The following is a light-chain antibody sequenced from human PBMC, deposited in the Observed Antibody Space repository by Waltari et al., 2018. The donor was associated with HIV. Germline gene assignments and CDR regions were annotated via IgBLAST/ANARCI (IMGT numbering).Light chain of an antibody. CDR1: PSIRSN. CDR2: AAS. V-gene: IGKV1-39*01. J-gene: IGKJ1*01. CDR3: EQSYNSPRT. Sequence: DIQMTQSPSSLSASLGDRVTLTCRSSPSIRSNLNWYQQKPGKAPKLLIYAASSLQSGVPSRFSGSGSGTDFTLTISSLQPEDFVTYHCEQSYNSPRTFGQGTKVEIK.